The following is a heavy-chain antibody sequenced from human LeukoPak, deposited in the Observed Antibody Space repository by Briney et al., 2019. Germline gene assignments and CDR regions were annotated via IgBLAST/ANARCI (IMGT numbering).Heavy chain of an antibody. J-gene: IGHJ4*02. D-gene: IGHD5-24*01. Sequence: GASVKVSCKASGYTFNSYYMYWVRQAPGQGLEWMGIINPSGGITTYAQKFHGRVTITRDTSTSTVYMELSSLRSEDTAVYYCARASRDGYFDYWAREPWSPSPQ. CDR3: ARASRDGYFDY. CDR1: GYTFNSYY. V-gene: IGHV1-46*02. CDR2: INPSGGIT.